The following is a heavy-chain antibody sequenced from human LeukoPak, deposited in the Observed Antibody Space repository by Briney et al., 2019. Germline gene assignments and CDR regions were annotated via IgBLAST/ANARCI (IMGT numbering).Heavy chain of an antibody. CDR3: ARAPYDILTGYSLNWFDP. V-gene: IGHV1-3*01. CDR1: GYTFTTYA. CDR2: INGDNGNT. D-gene: IGHD3-9*01. J-gene: IGHJ5*02. Sequence: EASVKVSCKASGYTFTTYAKHWVRQAPGQRLEWMGWINGDNGNTKYSQKFQGRVTITRDTSAYTGYMELRGLSSADTAVYFCARAPYDILTGYSLNWFDPWGQGTLVTVSS.